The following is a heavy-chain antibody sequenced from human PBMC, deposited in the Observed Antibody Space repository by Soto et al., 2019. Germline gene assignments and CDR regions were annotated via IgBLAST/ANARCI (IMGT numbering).Heavy chain of an antibody. CDR2: IFYSGST. CDR3: ARAPGDYFDY. V-gene: IGHV4-31*03. J-gene: IGHJ4*02. CDR1: GGSISRGGYY. Sequence: SETLSLTCTVSGGSISRGGYYWSWIRQHPGKGLEWIGYIFYSGSTYYNPSLKSRVTISVDTSKNQFSLKLSSVTAADTAVYYCARAPGDYFDYWGQGTLVTVS.